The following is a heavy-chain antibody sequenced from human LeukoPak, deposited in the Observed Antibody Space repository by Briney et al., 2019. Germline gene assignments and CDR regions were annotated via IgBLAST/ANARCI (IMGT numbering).Heavy chain of an antibody. CDR3: ARVISYGSGSWNSNWFDP. D-gene: IGHD3-10*01. CDR2: IYYSGST. V-gene: IGHV4-39*07. CDR1: GGSISSSSYY. Sequence: SETLSLTCTVSGGSISSSSYYWGWIRQPPGKGLEWIGSIYYSGSTYYNPSLKSRVTISVDTSKNQFSLKLSSVTAADTAVYYCARVISYGSGSWNSNWFDPWGQGTLVTVSS. J-gene: IGHJ5*02.